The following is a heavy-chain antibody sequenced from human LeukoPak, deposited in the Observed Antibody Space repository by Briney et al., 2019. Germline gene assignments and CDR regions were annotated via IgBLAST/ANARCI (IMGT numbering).Heavy chain of an antibody. Sequence: EASVKVSCKASGGTFSSYAISWVRHAPGQGLEWMGGIIPIFGTAKYAQKFQGRVTITTDESTSTAYMKLSSLRSEDTAVYYCASDTGDYVIDYWGQGTLVTVSS. J-gene: IGHJ4*02. CDR1: GGTFSSYA. CDR3: ASDTGDYVIDY. D-gene: IGHD4-17*01. V-gene: IGHV1-69*05. CDR2: IIPIFGTA.